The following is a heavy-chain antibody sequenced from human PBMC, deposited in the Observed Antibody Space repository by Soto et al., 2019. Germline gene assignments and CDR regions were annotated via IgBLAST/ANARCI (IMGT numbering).Heavy chain of an antibody. CDR2: ISYDGSNK. CDR3: ARDGDSSVFYTWYFDL. D-gene: IGHD3-22*01. V-gene: IGHV3-30-3*01. Sequence: QVQLVESGGGVVQPGRSLRLSCSASGFTVSSYGIHWVRQAPGKGLEWVALISYDGSNKYYADSVKGRFTISRDNSQNTLYRQMNSLRAEDTAVYYCARDGDSSVFYTWYFDLWGRGTLVTVSS. J-gene: IGHJ2*01. CDR1: GFTVSSYG.